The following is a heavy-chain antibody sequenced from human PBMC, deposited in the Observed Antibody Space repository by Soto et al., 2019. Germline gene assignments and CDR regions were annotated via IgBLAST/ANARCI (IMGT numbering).Heavy chain of an antibody. CDR3: ARSSGGVFGMIIEGTNWFAP. D-gene: IGHD3-3*01. J-gene: IGHJ5*02. CDR1: GDTFTSYY. V-gene: IGHV1-46*01. CDR2: INPNGGST. Sequence: GASVTVSCKAPGDTFTSYYMHWVRQAPGHGLEWMGVINPNGGSTRFEQKFQGRATMTSDTSTSTVYMELRGLTSEDTAVYYCARSSGGVFGMIIEGTNWFAPWGQGTLVTVSS.